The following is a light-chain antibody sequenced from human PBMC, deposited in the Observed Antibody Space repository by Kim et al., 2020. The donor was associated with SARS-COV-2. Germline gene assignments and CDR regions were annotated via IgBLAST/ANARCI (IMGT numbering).Light chain of an antibody. CDR1: SSDVGGYNY. J-gene: IGLJ1*01. CDR2: DVS. Sequence: QSVLTQPASVSGSPGQSITISCTGTSSDVGGYNYVSWYQQHPGKAPKLMIYDVSKRPSGVSNRFSGSKSGNTASLTISGLQAEDEADYYCSSYTSSSTFFGAGTKVTDL. V-gene: IGLV2-14*01. CDR3: SSYTSSSTF.